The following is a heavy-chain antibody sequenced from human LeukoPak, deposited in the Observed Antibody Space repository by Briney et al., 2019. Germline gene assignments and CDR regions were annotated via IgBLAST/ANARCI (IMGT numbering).Heavy chain of an antibody. D-gene: IGHD6-19*01. CDR2: IIPIFGTA. CDR1: GGTFSSYA. CDR3: ARSDSSGPHFDY. V-gene: IGHV1-69*13. Sequence: SVKVSCKASGGTFSSYAISWVRQAPGQGLEWMGGIIPIFGTANYAQKFQGRATITADESTSTAYMELSSLRSEDTAVYYCARSDSSGPHFDYWGQGTLVTVSS. J-gene: IGHJ4*02.